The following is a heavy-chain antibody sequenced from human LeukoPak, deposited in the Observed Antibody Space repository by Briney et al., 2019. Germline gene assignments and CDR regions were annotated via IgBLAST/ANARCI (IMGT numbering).Heavy chain of an antibody. J-gene: IGHJ4*02. Sequence: GGSLRLSCAASGFTFSTYSMNWFRQAPGKGLEWVAVIWYDGSNKYYADSVKGRFTISRDNSKNTLYLQMNSLRAEDTAVYYCARERCSGGSCYSDYWGQGTLVTVSS. D-gene: IGHD2-15*01. CDR1: GFTFSTYS. CDR3: ARERCSGGSCYSDY. V-gene: IGHV3-33*08. CDR2: IWYDGSNK.